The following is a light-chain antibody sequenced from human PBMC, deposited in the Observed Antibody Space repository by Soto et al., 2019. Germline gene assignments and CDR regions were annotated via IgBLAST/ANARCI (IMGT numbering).Light chain of an antibody. J-gene: IGLJ1*01. Sequence: QSVLTQPASVSGSPVESLTISYTGTRLDVGGYNYVSCDQQQPFKSPKLIIYEVTTRPSGVSDRFSGSKSDNTASLTISGLQTEDEADYYCCSYVSSKTYLFGTGSKVTVL. V-gene: IGLV2-14*03. CDR1: RLDVGGYNY. CDR2: EVT. CDR3: CSYVSSKTYL.